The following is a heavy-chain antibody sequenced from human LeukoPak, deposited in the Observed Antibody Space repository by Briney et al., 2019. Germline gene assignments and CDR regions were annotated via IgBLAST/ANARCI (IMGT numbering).Heavy chain of an antibody. CDR1: GYTFTSYG. Sequence: ASVKVSCKASGYTFTSYGISWVRQAPGQGLEWMGWISAYNGNTNYAQKLQGRVTMTTDTSTSTAYMELRSLRSDATAVYYCARSFRFLWFGEGGDYWGQGTLVTVSS. J-gene: IGHJ4*02. D-gene: IGHD3-10*01. V-gene: IGHV1-18*01. CDR3: ARSFRFLWFGEGGDY. CDR2: ISAYNGNT.